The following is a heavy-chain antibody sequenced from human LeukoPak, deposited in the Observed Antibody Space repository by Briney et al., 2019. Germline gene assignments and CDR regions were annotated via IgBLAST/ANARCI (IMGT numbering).Heavy chain of an antibody. V-gene: IGHV3-21*01. CDR2: ISSSSSYI. Sequence: GGSLRLSCASSGFTFSSYSMNWVRQAPGKGLKWVSSISSSSSYIYYADSVKGRFTISRDNAKNSLYLQMNSLRAEDTAVYYCARGVGFELPDYWGQGTLVTVSS. CDR1: GFTFSSYS. D-gene: IGHD1-26*01. J-gene: IGHJ4*02. CDR3: ARGVGFELPDY.